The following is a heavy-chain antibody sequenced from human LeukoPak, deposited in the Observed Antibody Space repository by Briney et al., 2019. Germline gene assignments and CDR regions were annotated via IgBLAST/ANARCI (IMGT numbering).Heavy chain of an antibody. CDR1: GFTVSSNY. CDR2: IYSDGNT. Sequence: PGGSLRLSCAASGFTVSSNYMTWVRQAPEKGLEWVSVIYSDGNTFYADSVKGRFTISRDNSKNTLYLQMNSLRADDTAVYFCARDHRIGGSWGQGTLVTVSS. J-gene: IGHJ4*02. D-gene: IGHD3-16*01. V-gene: IGHV3-53*01. CDR3: ARDHRIGGS.